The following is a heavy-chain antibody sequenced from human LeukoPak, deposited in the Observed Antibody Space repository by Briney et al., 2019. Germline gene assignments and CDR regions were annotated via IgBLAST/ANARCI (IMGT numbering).Heavy chain of an antibody. CDR2: IKQDGSEK. V-gene: IGHV3-7*03. CDR3: AKHFSLYYYMDV. CDR1: GFTFITYA. J-gene: IGHJ6*03. Sequence: GGSLRLSCAASGFTFITYAMHWVRQAPGKGLEWVANIKQDGSEKYYVDSVKGRFTISRDNAKNSLYLQMNSLRAEDTAVYYCAKHFSLYYYMDVWGKGTTVTVSS.